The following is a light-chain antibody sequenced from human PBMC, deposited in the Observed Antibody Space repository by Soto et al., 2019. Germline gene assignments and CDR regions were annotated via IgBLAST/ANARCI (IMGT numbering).Light chain of an antibody. CDR2: GAS. CDR3: QQYGSSPPS. J-gene: IGKJ5*01. V-gene: IGKV3-20*01. Sequence: EIVLTQSPGTLSLSPGERATLSCLASQSIRSSHLAWYQQKPGQAPRLLIYGASTRATGIPDSFSGSGSGTDFTLTISRLEPEDFAVYYCQQYGSSPPSFGQGTRLEIK. CDR1: QSIRSSH.